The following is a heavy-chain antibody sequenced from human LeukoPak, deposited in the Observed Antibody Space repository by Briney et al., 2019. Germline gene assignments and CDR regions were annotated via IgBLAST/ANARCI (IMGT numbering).Heavy chain of an antibody. V-gene: IGHV3-7*03. J-gene: IGHJ4*02. CDR2: IKQDGSEK. CDR1: GFTFSSYW. Sequence: GGSLGLSCAASGFTFSSYWMSWVRQAPGKGLEWVANIKQDGSEKYYVDSVKGRFTISRDNAKNSLYLQMNSLRAEDTAVYYCAREGYYYDSSGYPYYFDYWGQGTLVTVSS. CDR3: AREGYYYDSSGYPYYFDY. D-gene: IGHD3-22*01.